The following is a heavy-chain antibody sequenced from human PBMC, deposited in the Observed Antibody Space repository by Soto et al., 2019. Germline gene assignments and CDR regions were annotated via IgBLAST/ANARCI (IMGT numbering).Heavy chain of an antibody. V-gene: IGHV1-69*01. J-gene: IGHJ5*02. CDR3: ARENLGYCSGGSCYRGWFDP. CDR2: IIPIIGTA. D-gene: IGHD2-15*01. Sequence: VQLVQSGAEVKKPGSSVKVSCKASGGTFSSYAISWVRQAPGQWLEWMGGIIPIIGTANYAQKFQGRVTIIADESTSTAYRELSSLRSEDTAVYYCARENLGYCSGGSCYRGWFDPWGQGTLVSVSS. CDR1: GGTFSSYA.